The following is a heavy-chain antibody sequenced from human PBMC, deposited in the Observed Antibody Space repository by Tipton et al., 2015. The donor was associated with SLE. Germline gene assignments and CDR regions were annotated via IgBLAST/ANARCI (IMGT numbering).Heavy chain of an antibody. J-gene: IGHJ4*02. D-gene: IGHD3-22*01. CDR2: ISSSSSYI. Sequence: SLRLSCAASGFTFSSYSMNWVRQAPGKGLEWVSSISSSSSYIYYADSVKGRFTISRDNAKNSLYLQMNSLRAEDTAAYYCARGAYYYDSSGYWRIRSYFDYWGQGPLVHVSS. V-gene: IGHV3-21*03. CDR3: ARGAYYYDSSGYWRIRSYFDY. CDR1: GFTFSSYS.